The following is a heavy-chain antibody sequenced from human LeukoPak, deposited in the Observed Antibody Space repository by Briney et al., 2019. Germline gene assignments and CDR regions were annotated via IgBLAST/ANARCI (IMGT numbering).Heavy chain of an antibody. Sequence: GGSLRLSCAASGFTFSSYGMHWVRQAPGKGLEWVAVISYDGSNKYYADSVKGRFTISRDNSKSTLYLQMNSLRAEDTAVYYCAKWVGSYGYYFDYWGQGTLVTVSS. D-gene: IGHD5-18*01. J-gene: IGHJ4*02. CDR2: ISYDGSNK. CDR1: GFTFSSYG. CDR3: AKWVGSYGYYFDY. V-gene: IGHV3-30*18.